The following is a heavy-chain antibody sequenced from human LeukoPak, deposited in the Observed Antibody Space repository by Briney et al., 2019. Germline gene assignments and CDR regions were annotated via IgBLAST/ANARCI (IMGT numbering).Heavy chain of an antibody. D-gene: IGHD3-9*01. CDR3: ARDRTILTGFDY. CDR2: INWNGGST. Sequence: GGSLRLSCAASGFTFDDYGMSWVRQAPGKGLECVSGINWNGGSTGYADSVKGRFTISRDNAKNSLYLQMNSLRAEDTALYYCARDRTILTGFDYWGQGTLVTVSS. CDR1: GFTFDDYG. J-gene: IGHJ4*02. V-gene: IGHV3-20*04.